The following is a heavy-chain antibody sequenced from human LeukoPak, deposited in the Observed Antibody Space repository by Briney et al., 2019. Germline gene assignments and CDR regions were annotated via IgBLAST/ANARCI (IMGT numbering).Heavy chain of an antibody. D-gene: IGHD5-24*01. CDR2: IKQDGSEK. CDR3: AREVDGYNYGIDY. J-gene: IGHJ4*02. V-gene: IGHV3-7*03. Sequence: GGSLRLSCTASGFTFGDYAISWVRQAPGKGLEWVANIKQDGSEKYYVDSVKGRFTISRDNAKNSLYLQMNSLRAEDTAVYYCAREVDGYNYGIDYWGQGTLVTVSS. CDR1: GFTFGDYA.